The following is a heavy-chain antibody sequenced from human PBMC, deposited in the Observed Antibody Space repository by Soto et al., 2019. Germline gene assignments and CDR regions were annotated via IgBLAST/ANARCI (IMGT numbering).Heavy chain of an antibody. CDR1: GGTFSSYA. V-gene: IGHV1-69*01. Sequence: QVQLVQSGAEVKKPGSSVKVSCKASGGTFSSYAISWVRQAPGQGLEWMGGIIPIFGTANYAQKFQGRVTITADESTSTAYMELSSLRSEDTAVYYCARDNSSSSGLYYYYGMDVWGQGTTVTVSS. CDR3: ARDNSSSSGLYYYYGMDV. D-gene: IGHD6-6*01. CDR2: IIPIFGTA. J-gene: IGHJ6*02.